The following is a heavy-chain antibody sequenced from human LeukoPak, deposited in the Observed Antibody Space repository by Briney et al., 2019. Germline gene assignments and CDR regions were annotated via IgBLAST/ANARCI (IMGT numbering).Heavy chain of an antibody. V-gene: IGHV1-18*01. Sequence: ASVKVSCKASGYTFTSCGISWVRQAPGQGLEWMGWISAYNGNTNYVQKLQGRVTMTTDTSTSTAYMEVRSLRSDDTAVYYCARDLDGSGSYYTDYWGQGTLVTVSS. CDR3: ARDLDGSGSYYTDY. CDR2: ISAYNGNT. J-gene: IGHJ4*02. CDR1: GYTFTSCG. D-gene: IGHD3-10*01.